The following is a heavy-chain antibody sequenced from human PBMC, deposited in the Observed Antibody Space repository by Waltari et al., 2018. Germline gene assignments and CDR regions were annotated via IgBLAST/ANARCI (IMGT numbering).Heavy chain of an antibody. CDR2: VYYSGST. D-gene: IGHD5-18*01. CDR3: ARHVYNHGALYYFDF. J-gene: IGHJ4*02. CDR1: GGSISRSSYY. Sequence: QLQLQESGPGLVRPSETLSLTCSVSGGSISRSSYYWAWIRQPPGKGLEWIGSVYYSGSTFFTSSLKSRVTISVDASKTQFSLRLSSVTAADTAAYYCARHVYNHGALYYFDFWGQGILVAVSS. V-gene: IGHV4-39*07.